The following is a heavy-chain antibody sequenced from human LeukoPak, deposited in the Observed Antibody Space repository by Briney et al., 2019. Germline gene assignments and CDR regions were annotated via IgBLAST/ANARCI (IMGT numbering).Heavy chain of an antibody. V-gene: IGHV3-23*01. CDR2: ISGSGGST. J-gene: IGHJ5*02. CDR3: AKDREAAVVGWFDP. Sequence: GGSLRLSCEASGFTFSSYAMTWVRQAPGKGLEWDSAISGSGGSTYYADSVKGRFTISRDNSNNTLCLQMSSLRAEDTAVYYCAKDREAAVVGWFDPWGQGTQVTVSS. D-gene: IGHD6-13*01. CDR1: GFTFSSYA.